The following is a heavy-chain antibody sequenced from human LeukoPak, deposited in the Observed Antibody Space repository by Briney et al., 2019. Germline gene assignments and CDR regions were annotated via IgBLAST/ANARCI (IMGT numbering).Heavy chain of an antibody. CDR1: GFTFSTNW. D-gene: IGHD6-19*01. J-gene: IGHJ4*02. CDR2: IKHDGGET. CDR3: ARDFEQWLVQGGFDY. Sequence: GGSLRLSCVASGFTFSTNWMTWVRQAPGKGLEWVANIKHDGGETYYAESVRGRFTISRDNARNSLYLQMNSLRAEDTAVYYCARDFEQWLVQGGFDYWGQGTLVTVSS. V-gene: IGHV3-7*03.